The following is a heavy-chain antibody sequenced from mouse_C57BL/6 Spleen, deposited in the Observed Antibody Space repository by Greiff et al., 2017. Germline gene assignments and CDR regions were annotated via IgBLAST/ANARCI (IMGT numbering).Heavy chain of an antibody. Sequence: EVKVVESEGGLVQPGNSMKLSCTASGFTFSDYYMAWVRQVPEKGLEWVANINYDGSSTYYLDSLKSRFIISRDNAKNILYLQMSSLKSEDTATYYCARVGLRSYYFDYWGQGTTLTVSS. CDR1: GFTFSDYY. V-gene: IGHV5-16*01. J-gene: IGHJ2*01. CDR2: INYDGSST. D-gene: IGHD1-1*01. CDR3: ARVGLRSYYFDY.